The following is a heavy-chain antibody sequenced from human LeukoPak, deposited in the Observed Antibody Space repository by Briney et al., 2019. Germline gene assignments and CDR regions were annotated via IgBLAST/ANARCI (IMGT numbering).Heavy chain of an antibody. J-gene: IGHJ6*02. D-gene: IGHD2/OR15-2a*01. CDR3: AKVGTTAGPYYYYGMDV. CDR1: GFTFSSYA. V-gene: IGHV3-23*01. Sequence: GGSLRLSCAASGFTFSSYAMSWVRQAPGKGLEWVSAISGSGGSTHYADSVKGRFTISRDNSKNTLYLQMNSLRAEDTAVYYCAKVGTTAGPYYYYGMDVWGQGTTVTVSS. CDR2: ISGSGGST.